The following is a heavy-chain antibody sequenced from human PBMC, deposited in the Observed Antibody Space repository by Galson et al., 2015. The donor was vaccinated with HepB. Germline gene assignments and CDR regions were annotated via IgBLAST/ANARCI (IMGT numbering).Heavy chain of an antibody. D-gene: IGHD1-14*01. CDR1: GYTFTHDD. V-gene: IGHV1-8*01. Sequence: SVKVSCKASGYTFTHDDINWVRQAAGQGLEWMGWMNPSSGNTGFAQKFQGRVTLTRDTSISTAYMELSNPTSEDTAVYYCARGAGSIDYWGQGTLVTISS. J-gene: IGHJ4*02. CDR3: ARGAGSIDY. CDR2: MNPSSGNT.